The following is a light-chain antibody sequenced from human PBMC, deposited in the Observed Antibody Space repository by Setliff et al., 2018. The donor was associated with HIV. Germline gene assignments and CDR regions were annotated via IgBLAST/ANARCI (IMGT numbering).Light chain of an antibody. V-gene: IGLV2-14*03. J-gene: IGLJ1*01. CDR1: SSDVGGYNY. CDR3: SSYTTISALV. CDR2: DVN. Sequence: SALAQPASVSGSPGQSITISCTGTSSDVGGYNYVSWYQHHPGKAPKLMIYDVNKRPSGVSNRFSGSKSGNTASLTISGLQAEDEADYYCSSYTTISALVFGTGTKVTVL.